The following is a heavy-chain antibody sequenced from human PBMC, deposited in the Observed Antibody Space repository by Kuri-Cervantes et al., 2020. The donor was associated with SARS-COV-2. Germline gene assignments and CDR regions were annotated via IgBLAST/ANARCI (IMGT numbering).Heavy chain of an antibody. CDR2: ISWNSGNI. CDR1: GFPFDDYV. J-gene: IGHJ3*02. V-gene: IGHV3-9*03. D-gene: IGHD5-12*01. Sequence: GGSLRLSCAASGFPFDDYVMHWVRQAPGKGLEWVSGISWNSGNIGYADSVKGRFTISRDNAKNSLYLQMNSLRAEDMALYYCAKLVATNDVFDIWGQGTMVTDSS. CDR3: AKLVATNDVFDI.